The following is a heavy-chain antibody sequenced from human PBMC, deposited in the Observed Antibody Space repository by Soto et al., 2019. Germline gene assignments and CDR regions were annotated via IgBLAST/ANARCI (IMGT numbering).Heavy chain of an antibody. CDR1: GGSISSYY. Sequence: TLSLTCTVSGGSISSYYWSWIRQPPGKGLEWIGYIYYSGSTNYNPSLKSRVTISVDTSKNQFSLKLSSVTAADTAVYYCARFRNGYASYWGQGTLVTVSS. V-gene: IGHV4-59*01. CDR2: IYYSGST. D-gene: IGHD5-12*01. CDR3: ARFRNGYASY. J-gene: IGHJ4*02.